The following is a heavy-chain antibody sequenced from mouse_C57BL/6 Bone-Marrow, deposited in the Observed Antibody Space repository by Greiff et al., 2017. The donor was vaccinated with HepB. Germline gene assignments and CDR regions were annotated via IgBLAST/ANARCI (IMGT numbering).Heavy chain of an antibody. V-gene: IGHV1-52*01. CDR3: AILPLGRFGY. J-gene: IGHJ3*01. D-gene: IGHD4-1*01. CDR2: FDPSDSET. Sequence: QVQLQQPGAELVRPGSSVKLSCKASGYTFTSYWMHWVQPSPIQGLEWIGNFDPSDSETHYNQKFKDKATLTVDKSSSTAYIQLSRLTSEDSAVYYRAILPLGRFGYWGQGTLVTVSA. CDR1: GYTFTSYW.